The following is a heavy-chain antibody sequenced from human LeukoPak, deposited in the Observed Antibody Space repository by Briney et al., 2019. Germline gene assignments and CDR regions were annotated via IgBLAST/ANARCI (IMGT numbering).Heavy chain of an antibody. V-gene: IGHV1-69*13. J-gene: IGHJ6*03. Sequence: ASVKVSCKASGGTFSSYAISWVRQAPGQGLEWMGGIIPIFGTANYAQKFQGRVTITADESTSTAYMELSSLRSEDTAVYYCARGPAAHYYYYMDVWGKGTTVTVSS. CDR3: ARGPAAHYYYYMDV. CDR2: IIPIFGTA. D-gene: IGHD2-2*01. CDR1: GGTFSSYA.